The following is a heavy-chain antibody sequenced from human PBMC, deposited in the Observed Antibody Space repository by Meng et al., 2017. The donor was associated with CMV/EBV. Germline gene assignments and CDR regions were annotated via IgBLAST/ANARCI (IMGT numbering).Heavy chain of an antibody. J-gene: IGHJ3*02. CDR1: GYTFTSYA. D-gene: IGHD3-3*01. Sequence: ASVKVSCKASGYTFTSYAMNWVRQAPGQGLEWMGWINTNTGNPTYAQGFTGRFVFSLDTSVSTAYLQICSLKAEDTAVYYCARDRPLYYDFWSGYLADAFDIWGQGTMVTVSS. CDR2: INTNTGNP. V-gene: IGHV7-4-1*01. CDR3: ARDRPLYYDFWSGYLADAFDI.